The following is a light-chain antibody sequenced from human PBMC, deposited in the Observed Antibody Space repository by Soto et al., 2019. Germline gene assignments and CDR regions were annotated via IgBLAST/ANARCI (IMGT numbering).Light chain of an antibody. CDR1: SSDVGNFNY. J-gene: IGLJ2*01. V-gene: IGLV2-14*01. CDR3: SSYTTSTTEI. CDR2: EVS. Sequence: QSVLTQPASVSGSPGQSITISCTGTSSDVGNFNYVSWYQQYPGTVPKLMIYEVSNRPSGVSNRFSASKSGNTATLTISGLQSEDEADYYCSSYTTSTTEIFGGGTKVTVL.